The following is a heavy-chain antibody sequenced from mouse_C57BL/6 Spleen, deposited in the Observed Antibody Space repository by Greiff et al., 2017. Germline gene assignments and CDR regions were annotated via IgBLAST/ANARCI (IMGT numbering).Heavy chain of an antibody. Sequence: QVHVKQPGAELVRPGSSVKLSCKASGYTFTSYWMHWVKQRPIQGLEWIGNIDPSDSETHYNQKFKDKATLTVDKSSSTAYMQLSSLTSEDSAVYYCARYDYDVANFDYWGQGTTLTVSS. CDR2: IDPSDSET. V-gene: IGHV1-52*01. CDR1: GYTFTSYW. CDR3: ARYDYDVANFDY. D-gene: IGHD2-4*01. J-gene: IGHJ2*01.